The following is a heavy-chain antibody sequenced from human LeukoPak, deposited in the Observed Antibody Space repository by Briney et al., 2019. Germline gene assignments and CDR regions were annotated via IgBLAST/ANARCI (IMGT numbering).Heavy chain of an antibody. J-gene: IGHJ4*02. CDR2: ISNDGSNK. Sequence: PGRSLRLSCAASGFTFSTYGMHWVRQAPGKGLEWVAVISNDGSNKYFADSVKGRFTISRDNSNNTLYLQMNSLRVEDTAVYYCARGRFGLSLDYWGQGTLVTVSS. CDR3: ARGRFGLSLDY. CDR1: GFTFSTYG. V-gene: IGHV3-30*03. D-gene: IGHD3-16*01.